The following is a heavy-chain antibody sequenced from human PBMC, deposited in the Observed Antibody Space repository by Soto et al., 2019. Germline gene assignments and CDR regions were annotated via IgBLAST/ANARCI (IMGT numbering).Heavy chain of an antibody. J-gene: IGHJ4*02. D-gene: IGHD3-22*01. CDR1: GYTFTSYY. CDR2: INPSGGST. Sequence: VKVSCKASGYTFTSYYMHWVRQAPGQGLEWMGIINPSGGSTSYAQKFQGRVTMTRDTSTSTVYMELSSLRSEDTAVYYCAKDLSAGYYDSSGSTQILSFDYWGQGTLVTVSS. V-gene: IGHV1-46*03. CDR3: AKDLSAGYYDSSGSTQILSFDY.